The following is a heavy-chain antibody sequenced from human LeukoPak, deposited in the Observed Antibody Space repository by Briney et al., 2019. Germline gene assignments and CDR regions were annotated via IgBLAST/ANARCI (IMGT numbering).Heavy chain of an antibody. CDR3: ARVRRINGTWAYFDY. CDR1: GYTFTGYY. CDR2: INPNSGGT. Sequence: ASVKVSCKASGYTFTGYYMHWVRQAPGQGLEWMGWINPNSGGTNYAQKFQGRVTMTRDTSISTAYMELSRLRSDDTAVYYCARVRRINGTWAYFDYWGQGTLVTVSS. D-gene: IGHD1-7*01. V-gene: IGHV1-2*02. J-gene: IGHJ4*02.